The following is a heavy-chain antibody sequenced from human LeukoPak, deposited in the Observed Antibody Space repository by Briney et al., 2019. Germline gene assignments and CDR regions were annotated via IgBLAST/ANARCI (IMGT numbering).Heavy chain of an antibody. J-gene: IGHJ4*02. CDR2: VYHSGCT. D-gene: IGHD6-13*01. V-gene: IGHV4-4*02. CDR3: ARDRGDSSSWYRPFDY. CDR1: GGSISSSLW. Sequence: SGTLSLTCTISGGSISSSLWWSWVRQSPGKGLEWIGEVYHSGCTNYNPSFKSRVTMSIDKSKNHFSLNLNSVTAADTAVYYCARDRGDSSSWYRPFDYWGQGTLVTVSS.